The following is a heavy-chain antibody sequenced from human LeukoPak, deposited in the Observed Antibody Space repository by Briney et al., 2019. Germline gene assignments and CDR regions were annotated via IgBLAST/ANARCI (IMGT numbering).Heavy chain of an antibody. V-gene: IGHV3-30*18. J-gene: IGHJ4*02. CDR1: GFTVSSTY. CDR2: ISSDGSNT. CDR3: AKGRKGQQGPTYFDY. Sequence: GGSLRLSCAASGFTVSSTYMSWVRQAPGKGLEWVAIISSDGSNTYYADSVKGRFTISRDNSKNTLYLQMNSLRAEDTAVYYCAKGRKGQQGPTYFDYWGQGTLVTVSS. D-gene: IGHD1-26*01.